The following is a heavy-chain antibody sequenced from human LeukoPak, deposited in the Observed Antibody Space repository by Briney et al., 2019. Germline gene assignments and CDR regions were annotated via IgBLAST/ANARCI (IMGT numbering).Heavy chain of an antibody. CDR2: IKTKTDGATT. CDR3: TTATELIVATIPDN. Sequence: GGSLTLSCAASGFTFSDVWMTWVRQAPGRGLEWVGRIKTKTDGATTDYAAPVKGIFTILRDDSANMLYLQMTSLRTEDTALYYCTTATELIVATIPDNWGQGTLVTVSS. V-gene: IGHV3-15*01. J-gene: IGHJ4*02. CDR1: GFTFSDVW. D-gene: IGHD5-12*01.